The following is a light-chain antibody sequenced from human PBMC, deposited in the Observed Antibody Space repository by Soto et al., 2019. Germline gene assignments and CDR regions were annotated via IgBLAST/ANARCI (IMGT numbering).Light chain of an antibody. J-gene: IGLJ3*02. CDR1: SSNIGSNT. V-gene: IGLV1-44*01. CDR3: AAWDDSLNGPL. CDR2: SND. Sequence: QSVLTQPPSASGTPGQRVTISCSGSSSNIGSNTVNWYQQLPGKAPKLLIYSNDQRPSGVPDRYSGSKSGTSASLAVSGLQSEDEADYYCAAWDDSLNGPLSGGWTKLTVL.